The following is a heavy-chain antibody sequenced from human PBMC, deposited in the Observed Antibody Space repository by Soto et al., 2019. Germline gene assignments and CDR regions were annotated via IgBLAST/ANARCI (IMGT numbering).Heavy chain of an antibody. CDR1: GFTFSSYW. CDR3: ARDSSDIVVVTAVDY. D-gene: IGHD2-21*02. V-gene: IGHV3-7*05. J-gene: IGHJ4*02. CDR2: IKQDGTKK. Sequence: EVQLVESGGGLVQPGGSLRLSCAASGFTFSSYWMSWVRQAPGKGLEWVANIKQDGTKKYYVDSVKGRFTVSRDNAKNSLYLQMYSLRAEDTAVYYCARDSSDIVVVTAVDYWGQGTLVTVSS.